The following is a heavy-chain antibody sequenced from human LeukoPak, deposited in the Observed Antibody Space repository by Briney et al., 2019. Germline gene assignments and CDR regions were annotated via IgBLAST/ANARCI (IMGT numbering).Heavy chain of an antibody. Sequence: PSETLSLTCTVSGDSLNSGSSHWTWIRQPPGKGLEWLGTVYDTTTNYYNPSLESRLSMSVDTSKNQYSLKLNSAIAADTAVYYCVSYFVGGGGRGYWGQGTLVTVSS. CDR3: VSYFVGGGGRGY. D-gene: IGHD2-15*01. J-gene: IGHJ4*02. CDR2: VYDTTTN. CDR1: GDSLNSGSSH. V-gene: IGHV4-30-4*01.